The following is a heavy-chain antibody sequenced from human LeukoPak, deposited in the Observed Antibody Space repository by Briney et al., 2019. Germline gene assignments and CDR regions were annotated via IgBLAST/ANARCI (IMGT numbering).Heavy chain of an antibody. Sequence: PGGSLRLSCAASGFTFSSYDMHWVRQATGKGLEWVSAIGTAGDPYYPGSVKGRFTISRENVKNSLYLQMNSLRAGDTAVYYCARGIGSGWAGFDYWGQGTLVTVSS. J-gene: IGHJ4*02. V-gene: IGHV3-13*05. CDR1: GFTFSSYD. CDR3: ARGIGSGWAGFDY. D-gene: IGHD6-19*01. CDR2: IGTAGDP.